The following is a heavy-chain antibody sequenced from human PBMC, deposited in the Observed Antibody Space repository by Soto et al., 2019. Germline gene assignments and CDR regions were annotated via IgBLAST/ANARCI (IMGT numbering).Heavy chain of an antibody. Sequence: PGGSLILSCAASGFIISAYSMNWVRQAPGKGLEWVASISETSDYIFYADSVKGRFTISRENAKNTLYLQMSSLRAEDTAVYYCARHRVGDSSPPAWGKGALVTVSS. D-gene: IGHD2-21*02. CDR2: ISETSDYI. CDR1: GFIISAYS. CDR3: ARHRVGDSSPPA. J-gene: IGHJ5*02. V-gene: IGHV3-21*03.